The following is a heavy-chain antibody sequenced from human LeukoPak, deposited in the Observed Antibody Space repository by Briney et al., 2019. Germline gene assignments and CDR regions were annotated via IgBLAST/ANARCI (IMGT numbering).Heavy chain of an antibody. Sequence: ASVKVSCKASGYTFTGYYLHWVRQAPGQGLEWMGWINPNSGGTNYAQNFQGRVTMTRDTSISTAYMELRNLRSDDTAVYYCARGLRVAGTFDPGFDYWGQGTLVTVSS. CDR1: GYTFTGYY. CDR2: INPNSGGT. CDR3: ARGLRVAGTFDPGFDY. J-gene: IGHJ4*02. D-gene: IGHD6-19*01. V-gene: IGHV1-2*02.